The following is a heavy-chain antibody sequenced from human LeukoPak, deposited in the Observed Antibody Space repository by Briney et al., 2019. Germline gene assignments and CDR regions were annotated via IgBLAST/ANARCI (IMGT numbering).Heavy chain of an antibody. CDR1: GFTFSTYS. V-gene: IGHV3-21*04. D-gene: IGHD3-10*01. CDR3: ARGATGSGSYYYYGMDV. J-gene: IGHJ6*02. Sequence: KPGGSLRLSCAASGFTFSTYSMNWVRQAPGKGLEWVSSITSSSTYIYYADSVKGRFAISRDNAKNTLYLQMNILRAEDTAVYYCARGATGSGSYYYYGMDVWGQGTTVTVSS. CDR2: ITSSSTYI.